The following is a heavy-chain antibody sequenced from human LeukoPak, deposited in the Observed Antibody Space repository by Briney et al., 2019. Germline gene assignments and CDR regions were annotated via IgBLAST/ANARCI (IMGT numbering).Heavy chain of an antibody. CDR1: GFTFSSYG. CDR3: ATPRTTVTKGGDGFDI. Sequence: PGSSLRLSCAASGFTFSSYGMHWVRQAPGKGLEWVAFIRYDGSNKYYADSVKGRFTTSRDNSKNTLYLQMNSLRAEDTAVYYCATPRTTVTKGGDGFDIWGQGTMVTVSS. V-gene: IGHV3-30*02. J-gene: IGHJ3*02. CDR2: IRYDGSNK. D-gene: IGHD4-17*01.